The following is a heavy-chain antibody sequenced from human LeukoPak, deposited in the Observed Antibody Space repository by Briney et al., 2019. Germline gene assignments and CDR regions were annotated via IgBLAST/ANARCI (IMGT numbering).Heavy chain of an antibody. J-gene: IGHJ6*03. Sequence: GGSLRLSCAASGVTVSRDYMSWVRQAPGKGLEWVSVIYSDGKTYYADSVKGRFTISRHNSKNTLYLQMNSLRAEDTAVYYCARVFRSTTPHKGYYYYMDVWGKGTTVTVSS. V-gene: IGHV3-53*01. CDR2: IYSDGKT. D-gene: IGHD2-2*01. CDR1: GVTVSRDY. CDR3: ARVFRSTTPHKGYYYYMDV.